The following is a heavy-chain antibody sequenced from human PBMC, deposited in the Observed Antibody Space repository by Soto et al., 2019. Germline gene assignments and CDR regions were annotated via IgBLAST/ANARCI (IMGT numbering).Heavy chain of an antibody. D-gene: IGHD3-22*01. V-gene: IGHV3-7*05. Sequence: EVQLVESGGGLAQPGESLRLTCAASGFSLSNYWMTWVRQAPGKGLEWVANIKQDESRKSYLDSVRGRFTISRDNARNSLYLQINSLRAEDTALYYCARDVSPGDSTYYLDAFDIWGQGTMVTVSS. CDR1: GFSLSNYW. CDR3: ARDVSPGDSTYYLDAFDI. CDR2: IKQDESRK. J-gene: IGHJ3*02.